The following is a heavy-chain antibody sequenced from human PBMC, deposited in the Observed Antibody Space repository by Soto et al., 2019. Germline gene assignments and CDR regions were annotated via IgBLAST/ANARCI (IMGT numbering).Heavy chain of an antibody. CDR2: MNPNSGNT. V-gene: IGHV1-8*01. Sequence: ASVKVSCKASGYTFTSYDINWVRQATGQGLEWMGWMNPNSGNTGYAQKFQGRVTMTRNTSISTAYMELSSLRSEDTAVYYCARTPWGSSWNYYYYYGMDVWGQGTTVTV. CDR3: ARTPWGSSWNYYYYYGMDV. J-gene: IGHJ6*02. CDR1: GYTFTSYD. D-gene: IGHD6-13*01.